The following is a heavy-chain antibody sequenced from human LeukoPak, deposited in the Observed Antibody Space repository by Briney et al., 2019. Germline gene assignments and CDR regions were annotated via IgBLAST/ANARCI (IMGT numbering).Heavy chain of an antibody. CDR3: ARDRIVGALMGY. CDR2: INPSGGST. D-gene: IGHD1-26*01. V-gene: IGHV1-46*01. J-gene: IGHJ4*02. Sequence: GASVKVSCTASGYTFTSYYMHWVRQAPGQGLEWMGIINPSGGSTSYAQKFQGRVTMTRDTSTSTVYMELSSLRSEDTAVYYCARDRIVGALMGYWGQGTLVTVSS. CDR1: GYTFTSYY.